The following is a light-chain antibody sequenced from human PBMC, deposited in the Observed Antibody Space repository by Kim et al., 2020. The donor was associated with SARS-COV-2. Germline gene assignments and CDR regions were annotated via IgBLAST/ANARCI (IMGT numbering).Light chain of an antibody. CDR1: QDINIW. V-gene: IGKV1D-16*01. CDR2: AAS. Sequence: AAVGERVTITCRASQDINIWLAWYQQRPGKAPKSLIFAASNLQTGVPGRFSGSGSGTEFTLTIRSLQPEDFATYYCQQYVSYPNTFGQGTRLEIK. J-gene: IGKJ5*01. CDR3: QQYVSYPNT.